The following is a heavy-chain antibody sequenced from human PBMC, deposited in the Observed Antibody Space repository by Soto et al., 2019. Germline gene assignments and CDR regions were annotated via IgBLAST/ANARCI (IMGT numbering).Heavy chain of an antibody. J-gene: IGHJ6*02. CDR1: GFTFSSYA. Sequence: EVQLLESGGGLVQPGGSLRLSCAASGFTFSSYAMSWVRQAPGKGLEWVSAISGSGGSTYYADSVKGRFTISRDNSKNTLYLQMNSLRAEDTAVYYCAGGVVITSSYGMDVWGQGTTVTVSS. D-gene: IGHD3-3*01. CDR3: AGGVVITSSYGMDV. CDR2: ISGSGGST. V-gene: IGHV3-23*01.